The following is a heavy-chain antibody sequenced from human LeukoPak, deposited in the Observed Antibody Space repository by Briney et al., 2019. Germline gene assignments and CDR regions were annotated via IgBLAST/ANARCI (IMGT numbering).Heavy chain of an antibody. CDR1: GFTFSSHT. V-gene: IGHV3-23*01. Sequence: GGSLRLSCAASGFTFSSHTMTWVRQAPGKGLEWVSAISNSGGSTYYADSVKGRFTISRDNSKNTLYLQMNSLKAEDTAVYYCAKGGGLVSPDDHWGQGTLVTVSS. D-gene: IGHD3/OR15-3a*01. CDR2: ISNSGGST. J-gene: IGHJ4*02. CDR3: AKGGGLVSPDDH.